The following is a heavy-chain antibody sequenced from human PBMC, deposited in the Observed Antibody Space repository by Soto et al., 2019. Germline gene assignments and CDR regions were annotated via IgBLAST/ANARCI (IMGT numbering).Heavy chain of an antibody. CDR1: GGTFSSYA. CDR2: IIPIFGTA. J-gene: IGHJ4*02. CDR3: ARGGYCSSTSCYIGANDPGGFDY. V-gene: IGHV1-69*06. D-gene: IGHD2-2*02. Sequence: ASVKVSCKASGGTFSSYAISWVRQAPGQGLEWMGGIIPIFGTANYAQKFQGRVTITADKSTSTAYMELSSLRSEDTAVYYCARGGYCSSTSCYIGANDPGGFDYWGQGTLVTVSS.